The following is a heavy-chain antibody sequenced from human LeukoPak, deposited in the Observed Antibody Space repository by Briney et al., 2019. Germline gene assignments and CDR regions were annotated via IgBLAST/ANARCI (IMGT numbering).Heavy chain of an antibody. CDR1: GGSFSGYY. V-gene: IGHV4-34*01. D-gene: IGHD2-2*01. Sequence: SETLSLTCAVYGGSFSGYYWGWIRQPPGKGLEWIGEINHSGSTNYNPSLKSRVTISVDTSKSQFSLKLSSVTAADTAVYYCARGRYCSSTSCYHNWFDPWGQGTLVTVSS. CDR2: INHSGST. CDR3: ARGRYCSSTSCYHNWFDP. J-gene: IGHJ5*02.